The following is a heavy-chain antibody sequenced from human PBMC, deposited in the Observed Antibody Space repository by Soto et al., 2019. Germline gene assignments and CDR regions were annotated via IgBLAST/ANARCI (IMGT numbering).Heavy chain of an antibody. V-gene: IGHV1-69*06. CDR1: GGTFSSYA. CDR3: ARGRSRGGYCSGGSCYNPLFYYSYYGMDV. CDR2: IIPIFGTA. Sequence: SSVKVSCKASGGTFSSYAISWVRQAPGQGLEWMGGIIPIFGTANYAQKFQGRVTITADKSTSTAYMELSSLRSEDTAVYYCARGRSRGGYCSGGSCYNPLFYYSYYGMDVWG. D-gene: IGHD2-15*01. J-gene: IGHJ6*02.